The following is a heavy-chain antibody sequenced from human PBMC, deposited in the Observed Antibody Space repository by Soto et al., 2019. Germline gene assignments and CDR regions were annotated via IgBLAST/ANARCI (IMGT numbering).Heavy chain of an antibody. D-gene: IGHD3-22*01. J-gene: IGHJ4*02. CDR3: ASRVDYDSSGSYFDY. CDR2: IYYSGST. V-gene: IGHV4-31*03. Sequence: SETLSLTCTVSGGSISSGGYYWSWIRQHPGKGLEWIGYIYYSGSTYYNPSLKSRVTISVDTSKNQFSLKLSSVTAADTAVYYCASRVDYDSSGSYFDYWGQGTLVTSPQ. CDR1: GGSISSGGYY.